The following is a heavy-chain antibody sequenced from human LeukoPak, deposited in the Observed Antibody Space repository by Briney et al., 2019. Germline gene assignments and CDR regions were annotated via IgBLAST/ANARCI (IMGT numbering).Heavy chain of an antibody. Sequence: SVKVSCKASGGTFSSYAISWVRQAPGQGLEWMGRIIPIFGTADYAQKFQGRVTITTDESTSTAYMELSSLRSEDTAVYYCARRHPWEWEDAFDIWGQGTMVTVSS. CDR3: ARRHPWEWEDAFDI. CDR2: IIPIFGTA. J-gene: IGHJ3*02. CDR1: GGTFSSYA. V-gene: IGHV1-69*05. D-gene: IGHD1-26*01.